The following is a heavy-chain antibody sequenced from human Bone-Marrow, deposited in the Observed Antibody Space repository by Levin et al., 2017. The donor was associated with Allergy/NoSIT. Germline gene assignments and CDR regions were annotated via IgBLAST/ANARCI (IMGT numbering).Heavy chain of an antibody. D-gene: IGHD3-16*01. V-gene: IGHV3-23*01. J-gene: IGHJ3*02. Sequence: AGGSLRLSCGASGLTSGTYGMSWVRQASGKGLEWVSLMSGTNRAYYTDSVKGRFTISRDNSKNTLYLQMNSLRAEDTAVYYCAKRAVPGSLGEGLDIWGQGTMVTVSS. CDR3: AKRAVPGSLGEGLDI. CDR1: GLTSGTYG. CDR2: MSGTNRA.